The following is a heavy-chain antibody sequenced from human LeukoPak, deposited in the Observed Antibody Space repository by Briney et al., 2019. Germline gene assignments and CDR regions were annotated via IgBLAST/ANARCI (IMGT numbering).Heavy chain of an antibody. J-gene: IGHJ5*02. Sequence: SETLSLTCTVSGGSISSYYWSWIRQPPGKGLEWIGYIYHSGSTTYNPSLKSRVTMSVDTSKNQFSLKLSSVTAADTAVYYCARDSGTTGEVKFDPWGQGTLVTVSS. CDR3: ARDSGTTGEVKFDP. D-gene: IGHD3-10*01. CDR2: IYHSGST. V-gene: IGHV4-59*12. CDR1: GGSISSYY.